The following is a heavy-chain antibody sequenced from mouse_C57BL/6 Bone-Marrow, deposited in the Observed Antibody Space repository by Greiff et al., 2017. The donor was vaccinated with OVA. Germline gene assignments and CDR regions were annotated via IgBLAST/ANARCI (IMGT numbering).Heavy chain of an antibody. CDR2: IYPGDGDT. V-gene: IGHV1-82*01. Sequence: VKLVESGPELVKPGASVKISCKASGYAFSSSWMNWVKQRPGKGLEWIGRIYPGDGDTNYNGKFKGKATLTADKSSSTAYMQLSSLTSEDSAVYFCARDDGYPMDYWGQGTSVTVSS. CDR3: ARDDGYPMDY. J-gene: IGHJ4*01. D-gene: IGHD2-3*01. CDR1: GYAFSSSW.